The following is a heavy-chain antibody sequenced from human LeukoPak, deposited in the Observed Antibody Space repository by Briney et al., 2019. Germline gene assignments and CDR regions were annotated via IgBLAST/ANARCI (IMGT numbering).Heavy chain of an antibody. V-gene: IGHV3-13*01. CDR3: AREKAYYDGSGYYSLFDY. J-gene: IGHJ4*02. Sequence: PGGSLRLSCAASGFTFSSYDMHWVRQATGKGLEWVSAIGTAGDAYYPGSVKGRFTISRDNAKNSLYLQTNSLRAEDTAVYYCAREKAYYDGSGYYSLFDYWGQGTLVTVSS. CDR2: IGTAGDA. D-gene: IGHD3-22*01. CDR1: GFTFSSYD.